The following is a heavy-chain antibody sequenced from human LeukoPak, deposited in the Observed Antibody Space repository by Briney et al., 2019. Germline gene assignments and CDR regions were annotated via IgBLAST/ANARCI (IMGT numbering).Heavy chain of an antibody. V-gene: IGHV1-8*01. CDR3: ARGQKSWGYWFDP. D-gene: IGHD7-27*01. Sequence: ASVKVSCKASRYTFASYDINWLRQATGQGLEWMGWMNPTSGNTGYAQKFQGRVTMTRNTSISTAYMELSNLTSEDTAVYYCARGQKSWGYWFDPWGQGNLVIVSS. CDR2: MNPTSGNT. J-gene: IGHJ5*02. CDR1: RYTFASYD.